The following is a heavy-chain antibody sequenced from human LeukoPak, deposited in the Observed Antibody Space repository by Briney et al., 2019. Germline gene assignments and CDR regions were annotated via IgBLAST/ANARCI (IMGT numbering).Heavy chain of an antibody. CDR3: ARPIVGATRGFDD. V-gene: IGHV4-39*01. J-gene: IGHJ4*02. CDR2: ISYSGTT. CDR1: GGSISSTSNY. D-gene: IGHD1-26*01. Sequence: SETLSFTCTVSGGSISSTSNYWGWIRQPPGKELEWIGSISYSGTTFYNPSLKSRVTISVDTSKNQFSLTLSSVTAADTAVYYCARPIVGATRGFDDWGQGTLVTVSS.